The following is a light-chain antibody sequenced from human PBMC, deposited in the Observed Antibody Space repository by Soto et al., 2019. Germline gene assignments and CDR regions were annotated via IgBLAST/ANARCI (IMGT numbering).Light chain of an antibody. CDR3: QQWSNWTPK. J-gene: IGKJ1*01. V-gene: IGKV3-11*01. Sequence: IFLTQSPATLSSFPGDRVTLSCRASQYINTRLAWYQHRPGQDPRLLIYQTSIRAAGIPARFSGSGSGTDFNLTISRLETEDFAVYECQQWSNWTPKFGQGTKGEIK. CDR1: QYINTR. CDR2: QTS.